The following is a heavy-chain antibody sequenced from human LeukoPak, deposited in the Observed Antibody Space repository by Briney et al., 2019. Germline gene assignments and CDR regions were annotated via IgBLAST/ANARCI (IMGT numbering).Heavy chain of an antibody. Sequence: PSETLSLTCTVSGGSVSSGNSYWSWIRQPPGKGLEWIGEINHSGSTNYNPSLKSRVTISVDTSKNQFSLKLSSVTAADTAVYYCARTTYNGDLRSNFDYWGQGTLVTVSS. CDR2: INHSGST. CDR3: ARTTYNGDLRSNFDY. D-gene: IGHD4-17*01. V-gene: IGHV4-61*01. J-gene: IGHJ4*02. CDR1: GGSVSSGNSY.